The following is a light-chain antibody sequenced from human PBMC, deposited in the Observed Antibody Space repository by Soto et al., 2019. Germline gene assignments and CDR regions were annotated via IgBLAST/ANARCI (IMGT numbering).Light chain of an antibody. CDR2: GAS. Sequence: IVMTQSPATLSVSPGDRVTLSCRSSQPVNNNLAWYQHKPGQAPRLLIYGASTRATGISARFSGGGSGTEFNLTISSLQSEEFALYFCQQYEKWTPSITFGQGTRLEIK. V-gene: IGKV3-15*01. J-gene: IGKJ5*01. CDR3: QQYEKWTPSIT. CDR1: QPVNNN.